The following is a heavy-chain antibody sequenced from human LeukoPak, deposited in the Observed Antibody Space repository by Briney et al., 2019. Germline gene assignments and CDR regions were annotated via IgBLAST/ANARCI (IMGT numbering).Heavy chain of an antibody. CDR3: AKEGAGHQELRLRPPDY. CDR1: GFTFSSYA. V-gene: IGHV3-23*01. J-gene: IGHJ4*02. CDR2: ISGSGGST. D-gene: IGHD3-10*01. Sequence: GGSLRLSCAASGFTFSSYAMSWVRQAPGKGLEWVSAISGSGGSTYYADSVKGRFTISRDNSKNTLYLQMNSLRAEDTAVYYCAKEGAGHQELRLRPPDYWGQGTLVTVSS.